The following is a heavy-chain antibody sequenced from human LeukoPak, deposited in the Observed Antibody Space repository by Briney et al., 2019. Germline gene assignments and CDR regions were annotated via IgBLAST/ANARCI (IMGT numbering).Heavy chain of an antibody. V-gene: IGHV3-30*02. J-gene: IGHJ4*02. Sequence: PGGSLRLSCAASGFTFRTYAMSWVRQAPGKGLEWVAFIRYDGSNKYYADSVKGRFTISRDNSKNTLYLQMNSLRAEDTAVYYCAKDRYSSSWYGRALDYWGQGTLVTVSS. CDR3: AKDRYSSSWYGRALDY. CDR1: GFTFRTYA. CDR2: IRYDGSNK. D-gene: IGHD6-13*01.